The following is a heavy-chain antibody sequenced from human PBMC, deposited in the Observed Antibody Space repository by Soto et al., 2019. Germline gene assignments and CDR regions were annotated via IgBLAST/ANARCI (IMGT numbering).Heavy chain of an antibody. D-gene: IGHD2-15*01. CDR2: ISSSSSTI. V-gene: IGHV3-48*02. J-gene: IGHJ4*02. Sequence: GGSLRLSCAASGFTFSSYSMNWVRQAPGKGLEWVSYISSSSSTIYYADSVKGRFTISRDNAKNSLYLQMNSLRDEDTAVYYCARGYCSGGSCSRERYYFDYWGQGTLVTVSS. CDR1: GFTFSSYS. CDR3: ARGYCSGGSCSRERYYFDY.